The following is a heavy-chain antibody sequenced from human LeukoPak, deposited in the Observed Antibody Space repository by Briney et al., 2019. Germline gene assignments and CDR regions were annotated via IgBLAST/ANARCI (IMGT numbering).Heavy chain of an antibody. J-gene: IGHJ4*02. Sequence: LVASVKVSCKASGGTFSSYAISWVRQAPGQGLEWMGWISAYNGNTNYAQKLQGRVTMTTDTSTSTAYMELRSLRSDDTAVYYCARDRSQTLAGYYGSGSYWRHNDYWGQGTLVTVSS. V-gene: IGHV1-18*01. D-gene: IGHD3-10*01. CDR2: ISAYNGNT. CDR3: ARDRSQTLAGYYGSGSYWRHNDY. CDR1: GGTFSSYA.